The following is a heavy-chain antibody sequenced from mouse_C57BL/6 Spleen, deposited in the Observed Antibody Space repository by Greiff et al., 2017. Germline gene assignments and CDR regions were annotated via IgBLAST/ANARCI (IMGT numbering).Heavy chain of an antibody. D-gene: IGHD2-2*01. CDR1: GFSLTSYG. CDR2: IWRGGST. CDR3: AKNGGYDGDGYFDY. V-gene: IGHV2-5*01. J-gene: IGHJ2*01. Sequence: VQLVESGPGLVQPSQSLSITCTVSGFSLTSYGVHWVRQSPGKGLEWLGVIWRGGSTDYNAAFMSRLSITKDNSKSQVFFKMNSLQADDTAIYYCAKNGGYDGDGYFDYWGQGTTLTVSS.